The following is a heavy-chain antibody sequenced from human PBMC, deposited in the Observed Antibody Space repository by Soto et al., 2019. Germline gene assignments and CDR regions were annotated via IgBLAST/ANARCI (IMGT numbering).Heavy chain of an antibody. V-gene: IGHV1-58*01. J-gene: IGHJ4*02. D-gene: IGHD4-4*01. CDR3: AAARGYSNYLADFDY. Sequence: SVKVSCKASGFTFTSSAVQWVRQARGQRLEWIGWIVVGSGNTNYAQKFQERVTITRDMSTSTAYMELSSLRSEDTAVYYCAAARGYSNYLADFDYWGQGTLVTVSS. CDR2: IVVGSGNT. CDR1: GFTFTSSA.